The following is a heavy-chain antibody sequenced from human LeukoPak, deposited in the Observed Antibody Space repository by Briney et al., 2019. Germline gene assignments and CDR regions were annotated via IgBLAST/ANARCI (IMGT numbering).Heavy chain of an antibody. CDR1: GFTMSNYW. J-gene: IGHJ4*01. V-gene: IGHV3-74*01. CDR3: VRDGMGTAPYDL. CDR2: INPGGGSTT. D-gene: IGHD2-8*02. Sequence: PGGSLRLSCAGSGFTMSNYWMNWVRQAPGEGLVWVSHINPGGGSTTGYADSVQGRFTVSRDNAKNTLYLQMTSLKDGDTAVYYCVRDGMGTAPYDLWGQGTLVTVSS.